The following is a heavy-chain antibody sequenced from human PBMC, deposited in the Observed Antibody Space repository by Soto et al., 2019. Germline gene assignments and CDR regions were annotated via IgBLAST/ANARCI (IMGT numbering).Heavy chain of an antibody. CDR2: IYYSGST. V-gene: IGHV4-31*03. Sequence: QVQLQESGPGLVKPSQTLSLTCTVSGGSISSGGYYWSWIRQHPGKGLEWIGYIYYSGSTYYNPSLKSRVTISVDTSKNQSSRKLSSVTAADTAVYYSARSFGVAAAGPFDYWGQGTLVTVSS. CDR3: ARSFGVAAAGPFDY. J-gene: IGHJ4*02. D-gene: IGHD6-13*01. CDR1: GGSISSGGYY.